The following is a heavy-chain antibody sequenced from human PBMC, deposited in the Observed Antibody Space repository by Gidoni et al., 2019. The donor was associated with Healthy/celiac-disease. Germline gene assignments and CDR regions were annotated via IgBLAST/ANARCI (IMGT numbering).Heavy chain of an antibody. CDR3: ARHVGYGDYDYYYYGMDV. J-gene: IGHJ6*02. CDR1: GYSFTSYW. CDR2: IYPGDSDT. Sequence: EVQLVQSGAEVKKPGESLKISCKGSGYSFTSYWIGWVRQMPGKGLEWMGIIYPGDSDTRYSPSFQGQVTISADKSISTAYLQWSSLKASDTAMYYCARHVGYGDYDYYYYGMDVWGQGTTVTVSS. D-gene: IGHD4-17*01. V-gene: IGHV5-51*01.